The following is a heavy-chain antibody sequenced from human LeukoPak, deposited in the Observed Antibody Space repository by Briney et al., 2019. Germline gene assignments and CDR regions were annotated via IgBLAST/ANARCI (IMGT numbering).Heavy chain of an antibody. CDR1: GYSISSGYY. CDR2: IYYSGST. CDR3: ARDLSSGYWGLDY. J-gene: IGHJ4*02. D-gene: IGHD3-16*01. Sequence: SETLSLTCTVSGYSISSGYYWGWIRQPPGKGLEWIGSIYYSGSTYYNPSLKSRVTISVDTSKNQFSLKLSSVTAADTAVYYCARDLSSGYWGLDYWGQGTLVTVSS. V-gene: IGHV4-38-2*02.